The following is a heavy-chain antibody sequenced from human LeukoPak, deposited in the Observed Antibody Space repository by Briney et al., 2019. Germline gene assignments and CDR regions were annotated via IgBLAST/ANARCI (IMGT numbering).Heavy chain of an antibody. CDR1: GYSFTSYW. CDR2: IYPGDPDT. Sequence: GESLKISCKGSGYSFTSYWIGWVRQMPGKGLEWMGIIYPGDPDTRYSPSFQGQVTISADKSISTAYLQWSSLKASDTAMYYCARLIVPAAMSGYYYGMDVWGQGTTVTVSS. J-gene: IGHJ6*02. V-gene: IGHV5-51*01. D-gene: IGHD2-2*01. CDR3: ARLIVPAAMSGYYYGMDV.